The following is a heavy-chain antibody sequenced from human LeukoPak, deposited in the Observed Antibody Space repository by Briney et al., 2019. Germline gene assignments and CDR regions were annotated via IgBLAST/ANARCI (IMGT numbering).Heavy chain of an antibody. Sequence: SVKVSRKASGGTFSSYAISWVRQAPGQGLEWMGRIIPIFGTANYAQKFQGRVTITTDESTSTAYMELSSLRSEDTAVYYCARARTRSSTSCYAFDYWGQGTLVTVSS. V-gene: IGHV1-69*05. CDR2: IIPIFGTA. J-gene: IGHJ4*02. D-gene: IGHD2-2*01. CDR1: GGTFSSYA. CDR3: ARARTRSSTSCYAFDY.